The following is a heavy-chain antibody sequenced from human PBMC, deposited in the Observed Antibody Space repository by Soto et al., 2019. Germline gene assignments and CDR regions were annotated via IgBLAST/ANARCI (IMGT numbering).Heavy chain of an antibody. V-gene: IGHV4-39*01. Sequence: PSETLSLTCNVSGGSVGSSSYYWGWIRQAPGKGLEWIVSTYYSAGTYYNPSLKSRVTTSMDASKNQLSLTVTSVTAADTAIYYCARHASRGYSTSWYFEDWGQGTPVTVSS. CDR3: ARHASRGYSTSWYFED. CDR2: TYYSAGT. J-gene: IGHJ4*02. D-gene: IGHD2-2*01. CDR1: GGSVGSSSYY.